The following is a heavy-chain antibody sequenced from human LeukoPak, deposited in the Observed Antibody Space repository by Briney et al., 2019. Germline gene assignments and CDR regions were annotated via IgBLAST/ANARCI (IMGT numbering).Heavy chain of an antibody. V-gene: IGHV3-73*01. Sequence: PGGSLRLSCAASGFTFSGSAMHWVRQASGKGLEWVGRIRSKANSYATAYAASVKGRFTISRDDSKNTAYLQMNSLKTEDTAVYYCTRLNSYGYVDPFGYWGQGTLVTVSS. CDR1: GFTFSGSA. D-gene: IGHD5-18*01. J-gene: IGHJ4*02. CDR2: IRSKANSYAT. CDR3: TRLNSYGYVDPFGY.